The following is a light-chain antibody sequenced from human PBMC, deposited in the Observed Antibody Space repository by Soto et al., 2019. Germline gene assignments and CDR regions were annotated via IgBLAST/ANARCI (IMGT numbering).Light chain of an antibody. CDR2: DVS. Sequence: QSVLTQPASVSGSPGQSITLACNGTSSDVGGYNYVSWYQHHPGKAPKLMIFDVSNRPSGVSNRFSGSKSGNTASLTISGLQPEDEADYYCSSYTTSNTRQIVFGTGT. CDR3: SSYTTSNTRQIV. V-gene: IGLV2-14*03. J-gene: IGLJ1*01. CDR1: SSDVGGYNY.